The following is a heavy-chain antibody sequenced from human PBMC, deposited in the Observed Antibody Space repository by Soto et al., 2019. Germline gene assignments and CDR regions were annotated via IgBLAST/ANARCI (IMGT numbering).Heavy chain of an antibody. D-gene: IGHD3-10*01. CDR2: ISSSSSYT. V-gene: IGHV3-11*05. Sequence: QVQLVESGGGLVKPGGSLRLSCAASGFTFSDYYMSWIRQAPGKGLEWVSYISSSSSYTNYADSVKGRFTISRDNAKKSLYLQMNCLRAEGTAVYYCARDEGPYTGGDYWGQGTLVTVSS. CDR1: GFTFSDYY. J-gene: IGHJ4*02. CDR3: ARDEGPYTGGDY.